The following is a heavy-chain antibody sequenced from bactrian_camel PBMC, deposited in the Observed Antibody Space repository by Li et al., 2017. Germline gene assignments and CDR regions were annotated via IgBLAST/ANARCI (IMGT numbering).Heavy chain of an antibody. V-gene: IGHV3S40*01. J-gene: IGHJ4*01. Sequence: VQLVESGGGLVQPGGSLRLSCAASGFTFSSYAMSWVRRAPGKGLEWVSAINSGGGSIVYADSVKGRATISRDNAKNTVYVQMSSLKPEDTAVYYCAESTAYVYAYDWFLRNWGQGTQVTVS. CDR2: INSGGGSI. D-gene: IGHD1*01. CDR1: GFTFSSYA. CDR3: AESTAYVYAYDWFLRN.